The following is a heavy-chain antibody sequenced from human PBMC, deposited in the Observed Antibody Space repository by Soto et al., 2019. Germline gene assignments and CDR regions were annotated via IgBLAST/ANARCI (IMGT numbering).Heavy chain of an antibody. D-gene: IGHD4-17*01. CDR3: ARGTQTTVTTRLFDC. J-gene: IGHJ4*02. Sequence: GGAPRLSCAASGFTFSSRWVHWVRQTPGKGLVWVSRINSDGTTITYADSVKGRFTISRDNAKNTLYLQMNSLRAEDTAVYYCARGTQTTVTTRLFDCWGQGTLVTVSS. CDR1: GFTFSSRW. CDR2: INSDGTTI. V-gene: IGHV3-74*01.